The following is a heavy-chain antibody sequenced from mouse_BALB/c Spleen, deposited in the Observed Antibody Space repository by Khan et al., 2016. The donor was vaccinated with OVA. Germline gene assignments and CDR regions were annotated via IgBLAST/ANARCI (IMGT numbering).Heavy chain of an antibody. CDR1: GYSFSTYY. D-gene: IGHD1-1*01. J-gene: IGHJ3*01. V-gene: IGHV1S135*01. CDR2: IDPFNGGS. Sequence: VQLQQSGPELMKPGASVKISCKASGYSFSTYYIHWVTRSHGQTLEWIGYIDPFNGGSTYNQKFQGKATLTVDKSSSTAYMHLTSLTSEDSAVYYCARHGSTSWFAYWGQGTLVTVSA. CDR3: ARHGSTSWFAY.